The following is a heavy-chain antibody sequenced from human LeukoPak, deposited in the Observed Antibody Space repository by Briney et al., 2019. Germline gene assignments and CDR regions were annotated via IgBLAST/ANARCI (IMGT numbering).Heavy chain of an antibody. J-gene: IGHJ3*02. Sequence: SETLSLTCTVSGGSISSYYWSWIRQPPGKGLECIGSIYYSGSTDYNPSLKSRVTISVDTSKNQFSLKLRSVTAADTAVYYCARSGIVVVPAAIDDAFDIWGQGTMVTVSS. CDR3: ARSGIVVVPAAIDDAFDI. V-gene: IGHV4-59*12. D-gene: IGHD2-2*01. CDR2: IYYSGST. CDR1: GGSISSYY.